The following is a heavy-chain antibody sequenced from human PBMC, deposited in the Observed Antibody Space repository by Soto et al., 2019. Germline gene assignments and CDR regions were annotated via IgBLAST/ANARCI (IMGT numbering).Heavy chain of an antibody. CDR3: AIRGDWGVDCYPPQDYYYSGMDV. Sequence: QVQLVQSGAEVKKPGSSVKVSCKASGGTFSSYAISWVRQAPGQGLEWMGGIIPIFGTANYAQKFQGRVTITADKSTSTATRELSGWRSEKPAGYSCAIRGDWGVDCYPPQDYYYSGMDVWAKGPRSPSP. CDR1: GGTFSSYA. CDR2: IIPIFGTA. J-gene: IGHJ6*02. D-gene: IGHD2-21*01. V-gene: IGHV1-69*06.